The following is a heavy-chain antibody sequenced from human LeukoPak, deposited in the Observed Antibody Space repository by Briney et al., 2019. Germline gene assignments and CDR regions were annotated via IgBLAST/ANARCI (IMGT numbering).Heavy chain of an antibody. CDR3: ARGPGGYGIQLPL. V-gene: IGHV4-34*01. D-gene: IGHD5-18*01. CDR1: GGSFSGYY. J-gene: IGHJ4*02. CDR2: ITHSGST. Sequence: SETLSLTCAVYGGSFSGYYWSWIRQPPGKGLEWIREITHSGSTNYNPSLKSRVTISGDTSKNQFSLKLSSVTAADTAVYYCARGPGGYGIQLPLWGQGTLVTVSS.